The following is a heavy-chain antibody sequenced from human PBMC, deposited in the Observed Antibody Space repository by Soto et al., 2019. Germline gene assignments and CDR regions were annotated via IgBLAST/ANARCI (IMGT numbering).Heavy chain of an antibody. CDR1: GFTFSSYA. V-gene: IGHV3-23*01. J-gene: IGHJ5*02. CDR3: AKDYVLRFLEWLDNWFDP. CDR2: ISGSGGST. Sequence: GGSLRLSCAASGFTFSSYAMSWVRQAPGKGLEWVSAISGSGGSTYYADSVKGRFTISRDNSKNTLYLQMNSLRAEDTAVYYCAKDYVLRFLEWLDNWFDPWGQGTLVTVSS. D-gene: IGHD3-3*01.